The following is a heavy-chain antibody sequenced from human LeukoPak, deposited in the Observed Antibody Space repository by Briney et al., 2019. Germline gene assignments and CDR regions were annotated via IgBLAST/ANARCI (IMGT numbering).Heavy chain of an antibody. CDR3: ARDEIVATNGGWFDP. CDR2: IIPILGIA. V-gene: IGHV1-69*04. D-gene: IGHD5-12*01. Sequence: SVKVSCKASGGTFSSYAISWVRQAPGQGLEWMGRIIPILGIANYAQKFQGRVTITADKSTSTAYMELSSLRSEDTAVYYCARDEIVATNGGWFDPWGQGTLVTVSS. J-gene: IGHJ5*02. CDR1: GGTFSSYA.